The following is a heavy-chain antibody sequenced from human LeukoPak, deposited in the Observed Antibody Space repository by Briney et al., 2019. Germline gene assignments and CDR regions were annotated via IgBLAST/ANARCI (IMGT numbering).Heavy chain of an antibody. Sequence: GGSLRLSCVASGFTFSSCAMSWVRQAPGKGLEWVSAIDVSGGNTYYADSVKGRFTFSRDNFKNTLHLQMNSLRAEDTAVYYCAKADTGGNYFDHWGQGTLVTSPQ. J-gene: IGHJ4*02. V-gene: IGHV3-23*01. CDR2: IDVSGGNT. CDR3: AKADTGGNYFDH. D-gene: IGHD1-26*01. CDR1: GFTFSSCA.